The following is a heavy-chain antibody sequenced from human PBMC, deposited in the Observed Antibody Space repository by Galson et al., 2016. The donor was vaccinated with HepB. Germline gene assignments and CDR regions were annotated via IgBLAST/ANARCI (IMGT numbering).Heavy chain of an antibody. D-gene: IGHD6-19*01. Sequence: SLRLSCADSSFTFSSYWMSWVRQAPGKGLEWVANIKQDGSQKYYADSVKGRFTISRDTAENSLYLQMKHLRAEDTAVYYCARVGRSGLNREVNWFDPWGQGTLVTVSS. CDR1: SFTFSSYW. CDR2: IKQDGSQK. CDR3: ARVGRSGLNREVNWFDP. V-gene: IGHV3-7*04. J-gene: IGHJ5*02.